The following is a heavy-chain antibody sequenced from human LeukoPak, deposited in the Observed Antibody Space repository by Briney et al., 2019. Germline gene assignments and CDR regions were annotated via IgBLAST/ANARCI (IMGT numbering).Heavy chain of an antibody. CDR3: AGDPDIVVVPAAIRGDY. D-gene: IGHD2-2*01. CDR1: GGTFSSYA. Sequence: GASVKVSCKASGGTFSSYAISWVRQAPGQGLEWMGWINPNSGGTNYAQKFQGRVTMTRDTSISTAYMELSRLRSDDTAVYYCAGDPDIVVVPAAIRGDYWGQGTLVTVSS. CDR2: INPNSGGT. J-gene: IGHJ4*02. V-gene: IGHV1-2*02.